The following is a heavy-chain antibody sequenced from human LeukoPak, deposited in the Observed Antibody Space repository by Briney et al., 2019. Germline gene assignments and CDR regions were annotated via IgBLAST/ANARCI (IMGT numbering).Heavy chain of an antibody. D-gene: IGHD1-26*01. J-gene: IGHJ6*03. CDR2: IRYDGSNK. Sequence: GGSLRLSCAASGFTFSSYGIHWVRQAPGKGLEWVAFIRYDGSNKYYTDSVKGRFTISRDNSKNTLYLQINSLRAEDTAVYYCAKGRGWEASYYYYYMDVWGKGTTVTISS. V-gene: IGHV3-30*02. CDR3: AKGRGWEASYYYYYMDV. CDR1: GFTFSSYG.